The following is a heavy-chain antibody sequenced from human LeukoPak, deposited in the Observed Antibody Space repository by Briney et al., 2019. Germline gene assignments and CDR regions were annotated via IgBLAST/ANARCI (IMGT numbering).Heavy chain of an antibody. CDR1: GCTFSSYV. J-gene: IGHJ4*02. CDR3: AKSELIAVAGTFRY. CDR2: INGSGDST. Sequence: PAGSPTLTCAASGCTFSSYVMSWVRQPPGKGLEWVAAINGSGDSTYYADSVKGRFTISRDNSKNTLYLQMNSLRAEDTAVYYCAKSELIAVAGTFRYWGQGTLVTVSS. D-gene: IGHD6-19*01. V-gene: IGHV3-23*01.